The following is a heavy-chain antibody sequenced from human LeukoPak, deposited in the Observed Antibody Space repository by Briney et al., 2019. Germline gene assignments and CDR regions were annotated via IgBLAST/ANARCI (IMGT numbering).Heavy chain of an antibody. Sequence: ASVKVSCKVSGYTLTELSMHWVRQAPGKGLEWMGGFDPEDGETIYAQKFQGRVAMTEDTSTDTAYMELSSLRSEDTAVYYCATSILTGYTYGMDVWGQGTTVTVSS. CDR1: GYTLTELS. CDR3: ATSILTGYTYGMDV. CDR2: FDPEDGET. V-gene: IGHV1-24*01. J-gene: IGHJ6*02. D-gene: IGHD3-9*01.